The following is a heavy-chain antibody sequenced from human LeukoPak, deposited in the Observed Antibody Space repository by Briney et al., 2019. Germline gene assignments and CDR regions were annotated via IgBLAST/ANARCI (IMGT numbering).Heavy chain of an antibody. CDR3: ARFNLGWLDP. V-gene: IGHV3-48*01. J-gene: IGHJ5*02. Sequence: GSLRLSCAASGFPFKSYAMNWVRQAPGKGLEWISYISSGVTTEYYADSVKGRFTISRDDAKNSLYLQMDSLRAEDTAVYYCARFNLGWLDPWGQGALVTVSS. CDR1: GFPFKSYA. CDR2: ISSGVTTE. D-gene: IGHD1-20*01.